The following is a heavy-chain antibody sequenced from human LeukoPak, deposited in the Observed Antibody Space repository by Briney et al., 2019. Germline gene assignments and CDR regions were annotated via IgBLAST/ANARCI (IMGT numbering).Heavy chain of an antibody. J-gene: IGHJ4*02. Sequence: PSETLSLTCTVSGGSISSGGYYWSWIRQHPGKGLEWIGYIYYSGSTYYNPSLKSRVTISVDTSKNQFSLKLSSVTAADTAVYYCARYNWNDGDYWGQGTLVTVSS. CDR3: ARYNWNDGDY. V-gene: IGHV4-31*03. CDR2: IYYSGST. CDR1: GGSISSGGYY. D-gene: IGHD1-20*01.